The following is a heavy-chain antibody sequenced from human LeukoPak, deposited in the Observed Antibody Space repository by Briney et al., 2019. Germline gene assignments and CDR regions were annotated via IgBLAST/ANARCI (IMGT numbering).Heavy chain of an antibody. V-gene: IGHV3-30*02. CDR1: GFTFSSYS. CDR3: AKATIAVAGSLDY. D-gene: IGHD6-19*01. CDR2: IRYDGSNK. J-gene: IGHJ4*02. Sequence: GGSLRLSCAASGFTFSSYSMNWVRQAPGKGLEWVAFIRYDGSNKYYADSVKGRFTISRDNSKNTLYLQMNSLRAEDTAVYYCAKATIAVAGSLDYWGQGTLVTVSS.